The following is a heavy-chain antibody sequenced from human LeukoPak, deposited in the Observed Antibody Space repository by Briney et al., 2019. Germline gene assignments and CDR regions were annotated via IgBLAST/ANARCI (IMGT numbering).Heavy chain of an antibody. CDR1: GGSLSSDSYF. D-gene: IGHD2-15*01. Sequence: PSETLSLTCTVSGGSLSSDSYFWPWIRQPPGKGLEWIGYIYYSGSTNYNPSLKSRVTMSVDTSKNHFSLMVSSVTAADTAVYYCARAVVVAATVKWFDPWGQGTLVTVSS. CDR2: IYYSGST. CDR3: ARAVVVAATVKWFDP. V-gene: IGHV4-61*03. J-gene: IGHJ5*02.